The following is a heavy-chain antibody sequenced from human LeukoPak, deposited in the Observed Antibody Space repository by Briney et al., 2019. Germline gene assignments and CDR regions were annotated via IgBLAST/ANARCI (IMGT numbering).Heavy chain of an antibody. D-gene: IGHD3-22*01. Sequence: SETLSLTCTVSGDSIRSYYWSWIRQPAGKGLEWIGRIYTSGSTNYNPSLKNRVTMSVDTSKNQFSLKLSSVTAADTAVYYCASTTYYYDSSGYYFLDYWGQGTLVTVSS. V-gene: IGHV4-4*07. CDR1: GDSIRSYY. J-gene: IGHJ4*02. CDR3: ASTTYYYDSSGYYFLDY. CDR2: IYTSGST.